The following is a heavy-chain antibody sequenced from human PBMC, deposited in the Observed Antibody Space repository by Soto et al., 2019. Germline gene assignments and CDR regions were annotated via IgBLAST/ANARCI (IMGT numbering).Heavy chain of an antibody. CDR2: IYYSGST. D-gene: IGHD3-22*01. J-gene: IGHJ6*02. V-gene: IGHV4-39*01. CDR1: GGSISSSSYY. Sequence: SETLSLTCTVSGGSISSSSYYWGWIRQPPGKGLEWIGSIYYSGSTYYNPSPKSRVTISVDTSKNQFSLKLSSVTAADTAVYYCASGTYYYDSSGVDCYGMDVWGQGTTVTVSS. CDR3: ASGTYYYDSSGVDCYGMDV.